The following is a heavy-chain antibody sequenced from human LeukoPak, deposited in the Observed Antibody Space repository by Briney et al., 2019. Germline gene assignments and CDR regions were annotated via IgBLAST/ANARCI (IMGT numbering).Heavy chain of an antibody. CDR2: IYYSGST. CDR3: ARADDLYYGSGKRGRYFDY. D-gene: IGHD3-10*01. Sequence: SETLSLTCTVSGGSISSGDYYWSWIRQPPGKGLEWIGYIYYSGSTYYNPSLKSRVTISVDTSKNQFSLKLSSVTAADTAVYYCARADDLYYGSGKRGRYFDYWGQGTLVTVSS. J-gene: IGHJ4*02. V-gene: IGHV4-30-4*01. CDR1: GGSISSGDYY.